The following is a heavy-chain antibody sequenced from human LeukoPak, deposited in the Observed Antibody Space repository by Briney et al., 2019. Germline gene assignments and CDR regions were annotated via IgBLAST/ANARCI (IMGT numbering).Heavy chain of an antibody. V-gene: IGHV3-21*01. CDR3: ARVVDTAMVLYGAFDI. CDR2: VSTSSSYI. CDR1: GFTFSSYS. J-gene: IGHJ3*02. D-gene: IGHD5-18*01. Sequence: GGSLRLSCAASGFTFSSYSMNWVRQAPGKGLEWVSFVSTSSSYIHYADSVKGRFTISRDNAKKSLYLEMNSLRAEDTAVYYCARVVDTAMVLYGAFDIWGQGTMVTVSS.